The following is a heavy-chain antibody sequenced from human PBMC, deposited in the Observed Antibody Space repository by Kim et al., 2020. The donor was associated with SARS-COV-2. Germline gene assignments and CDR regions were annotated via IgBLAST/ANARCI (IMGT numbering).Heavy chain of an antibody. CDR3: AKWGPPDMTSVPYFDY. CDR1: GFTFSSYA. D-gene: IGHD4-17*01. V-gene: IGHV3-23*01. J-gene: IGHJ4*02. Sequence: GGSLRLSCAASGFTFSSYAMSWVRQAPGKGLEWVSAISGSGGSTYYADSVKGRFTISRDNSKNTLYLQMNSLRAEDTAVYYCAKWGPPDMTSVPYFDYWGQGTLVTVSS. CDR2: ISGSGGST.